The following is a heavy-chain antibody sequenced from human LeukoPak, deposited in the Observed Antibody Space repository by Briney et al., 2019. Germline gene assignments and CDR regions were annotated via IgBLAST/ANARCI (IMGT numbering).Heavy chain of an antibody. CDR3: ASDDSSGYYDY. J-gene: IGHJ4*02. Sequence: GGSLRLSCAASGFTFSSYSMNWVRQAPGKGLEWVPSISSSSSYIYYADSVKGRFTISRDNAKNSLYLQMNSLRAEDTAVYYCASDDSSGYYDYWGQGTLVTVSS. CDR1: GFTFSSYS. D-gene: IGHD3-22*01. CDR2: ISSSSSYI. V-gene: IGHV3-21*01.